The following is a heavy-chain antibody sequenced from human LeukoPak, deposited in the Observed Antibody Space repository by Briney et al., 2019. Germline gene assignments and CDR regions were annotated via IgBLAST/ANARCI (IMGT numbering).Heavy chain of an antibody. CDR2: ISPSGGST. D-gene: IGHD1-26*01. CDR1: GYTFTSYY. Sequence: ASVKVSCKASGYTFTSYYMHWVRQAPGQGLEWIGMISPSGGSTTYAQKFQGRVTMTRDTSTSTVYMGLSSLRSEDSAVYYCARGRVPREEFDYWGQGTLVTVSS. CDR3: ARGRVPREEFDY. J-gene: IGHJ4*02. V-gene: IGHV1-46*01.